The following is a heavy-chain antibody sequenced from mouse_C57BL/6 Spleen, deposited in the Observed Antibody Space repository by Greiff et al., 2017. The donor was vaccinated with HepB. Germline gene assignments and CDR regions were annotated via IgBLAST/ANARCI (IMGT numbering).Heavy chain of an antibody. Sequence: EVQLQQSGPELVKPGASVKISCKASGYTFTDYYMNWVKQSHGKSLEWIGDINPTNGVTSYNQKFKGKATWTVEKSSSTAYMERRSLTSESAAVYYCARNPYYYGSSYWYFDVWGTGTTVTVSS. D-gene: IGHD1-1*01. J-gene: IGHJ1*03. V-gene: IGHV1-26*01. CDR1: GYTFTDYY. CDR2: INPTNGVT. CDR3: ARNPYYYGSSYWYFDV.